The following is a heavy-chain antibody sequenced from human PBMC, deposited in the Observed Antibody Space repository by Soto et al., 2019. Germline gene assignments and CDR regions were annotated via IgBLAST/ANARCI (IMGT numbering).Heavy chain of an antibody. J-gene: IGHJ4*02. CDR3: AKSLRREPDY. Sequence: PGGSLRLSCAASGFTFSSYGMHRVRQAPGKGLEWVAVISYDGSNKYYADSVKGRFTISRDNSKNTLYLQMNSLRAEDTAVYYCAKSLRREPDYWGQGTLVTVSS. CDR2: ISYDGSNK. V-gene: IGHV3-30*18. D-gene: IGHD4-17*01. CDR1: GFTFSSYG.